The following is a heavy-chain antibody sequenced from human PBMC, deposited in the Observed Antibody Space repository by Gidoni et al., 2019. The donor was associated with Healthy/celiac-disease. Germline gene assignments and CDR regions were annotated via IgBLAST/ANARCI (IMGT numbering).Heavy chain of an antibody. Sequence: QVQLQESGPGLVKPSQTLSLTCTVSGGSIRSGGYYWSWIRQHPGKGLEWIGYIYYSGSTYYNPSLKSRVTISVDTSKNQFSLKLSSVTAADTAVYYCARSQITIFGVVTPSFDYWGQGTLVTVSS. V-gene: IGHV4-31*03. CDR3: ARSQITIFGVVTPSFDY. D-gene: IGHD3-3*01. CDR2: IYYSGST. CDR1: GGSIRSGGYY. J-gene: IGHJ4*02.